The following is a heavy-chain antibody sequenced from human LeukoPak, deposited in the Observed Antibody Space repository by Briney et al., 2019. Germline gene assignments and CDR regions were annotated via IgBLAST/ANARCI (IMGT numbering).Heavy chain of an antibody. Sequence: SETLSVTCTVPLGSPNIHYRSGIPHPPGKKLEWMLLMHYTGRPMYNTPLQSRVNISVDTSKNHFFLTMSSLDAAEQAVYFCGRLLDYDSSGDPDTFDIGGEGTMVTVSS. D-gene: IGHD3-22*01. J-gene: IGHJ3*02. CDR2: MHYTGRP. CDR1: LGSPNIHY. CDR3: GRLLDYDSSGDPDTFDI. V-gene: IGHV4-59*11.